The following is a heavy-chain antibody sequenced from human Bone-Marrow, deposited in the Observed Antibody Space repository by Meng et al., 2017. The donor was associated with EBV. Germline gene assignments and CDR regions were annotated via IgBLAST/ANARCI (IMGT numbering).Heavy chain of an antibody. J-gene: IGHJ4*02. D-gene: IGHD5-12*01. CDR2: IWDDGSNK. CDR3: VRGAITPFDY. V-gene: IGHV3-33*01. Sequence: QVRLVESGGGLVEPGRSLILSGAASGFPFSSYGMHWVRQATGKGLEWVEVIWDDGSNKYYADSVKGRFTISRDNSKNTLYLQMNSLRAEDTAVYYCVRGAITPFDYWGQVTLVTVST. CDR1: GFPFSSYG.